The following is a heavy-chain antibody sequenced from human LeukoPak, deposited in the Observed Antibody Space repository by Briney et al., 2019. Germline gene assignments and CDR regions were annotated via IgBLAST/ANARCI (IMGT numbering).Heavy chain of an antibody. Sequence: PSETLSLTCTVSGASISRYFWNWIRQPPGKELEWIGYISSGGSTNYNPSLKSRVTISIDTSKNQFSLKLTSATAADTAIYYCARGDGYKSTLFDYWGQGTLVTVSS. J-gene: IGHJ4*02. V-gene: IGHV4-59*01. D-gene: IGHD5-18*01. CDR2: ISSGGST. CDR3: ARGDGYKSTLFDY. CDR1: GASISRYF.